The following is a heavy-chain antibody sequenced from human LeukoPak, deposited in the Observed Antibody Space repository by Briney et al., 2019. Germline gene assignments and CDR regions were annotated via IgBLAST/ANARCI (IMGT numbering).Heavy chain of an antibody. CDR2: IYYSGST. V-gene: IGHV4-39*01. CDR1: GGSISSSSYC. J-gene: IGHJ3*02. D-gene: IGHD3-22*01. CDR3: ATSRYYYDSSGYYNGAAFDI. Sequence: SETLSLTCTVSGGSISSSSYCWGWIRQPPGKGLEWIGSIYYSGSTYYNPSLKSRFTISVDTSKNQFSLKLSSVTAADTAVYYCATSRYYYDSSGYYNGAAFDIWGQGTMVTVSS.